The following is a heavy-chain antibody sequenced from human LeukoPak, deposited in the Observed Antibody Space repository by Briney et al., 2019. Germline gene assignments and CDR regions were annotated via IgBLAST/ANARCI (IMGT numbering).Heavy chain of an antibody. V-gene: IGHV3-30*02. CDR1: GFTFSSYG. Sequence: GGSLRLSCAASGFTFSSYGMHWVRQAPGKGLEWVAFIRYDGSNKYYADSVKGRFTISRDNSKNTLYLQMNSLRAKDTAVYYCAKDPDFGVVPSGWFDPWGQGTLVTVSS. D-gene: IGHD3-3*01. CDR3: AKDPDFGVVPSGWFDP. J-gene: IGHJ5*02. CDR2: IRYDGSNK.